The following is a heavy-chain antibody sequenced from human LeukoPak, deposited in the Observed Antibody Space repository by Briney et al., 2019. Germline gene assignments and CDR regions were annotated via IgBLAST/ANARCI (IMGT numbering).Heavy chain of an antibody. CDR2: VNEDGSEK. CDR1: GFTFRTYW. J-gene: IGHJ5*02. Sequence: GGSLRLSCEVSGFTFRTYWMTWVRQAPGKGLKWLASVNEDGSEKYLVDSVKGRFTISRDNAKSSLFLQLHSLGAEDTAVYYCARGFAWLDNWGQGTRVTVFS. CDR3: ARGFAWLDN. D-gene: IGHD3-16*01. V-gene: IGHV3-7*05.